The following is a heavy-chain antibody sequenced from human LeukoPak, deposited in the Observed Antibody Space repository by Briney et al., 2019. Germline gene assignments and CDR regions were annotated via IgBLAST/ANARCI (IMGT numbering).Heavy chain of an antibody. Sequence: ASVKASCKASGYTFTSYDINWVRQATGQGLAWMGWMNPNSGNTGYAQKFQGRVTITRNTSISTAYMELSSLRSEDTAVYYCARVAYCSGGSCYHNWFDPWGQGTLVTVSS. CDR3: ARVAYCSGGSCYHNWFDP. J-gene: IGHJ5*02. D-gene: IGHD2-15*01. CDR1: GYTFTSYD. V-gene: IGHV1-8*03. CDR2: MNPNSGNT.